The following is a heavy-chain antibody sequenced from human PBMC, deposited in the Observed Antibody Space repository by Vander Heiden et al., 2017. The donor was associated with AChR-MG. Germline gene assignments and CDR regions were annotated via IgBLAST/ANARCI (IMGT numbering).Heavy chain of an antibody. CDR2: IYPGDSDT. V-gene: IGHV5-51*01. CDR3: ARQKTERWLQFKGPRAFDY. CDR1: GYSFTSYW. Sequence: EVQLVQSGAEVKKPGESLKISCKGSGYSFTSYWIGWVRQMPGKGLEWMGIIYPGDSDTRYSPSFQGQVTISADKSISTAYLQWSSLKASDTAMYYCARQKTERWLQFKGPRAFDYWGQGTLVTVSS. D-gene: IGHD5-12*01. J-gene: IGHJ4*02.